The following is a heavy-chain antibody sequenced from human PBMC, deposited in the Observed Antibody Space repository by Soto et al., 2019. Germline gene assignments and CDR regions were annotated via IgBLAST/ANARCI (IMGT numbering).Heavy chain of an antibody. J-gene: IGHJ4*02. V-gene: IGHV4-31*03. CDR3: AREWPGLWFFDY. D-gene: IGHD3-10*01. Sequence: TSETLSLTCTVSGGSISSGGYYWSWIRQHPGKGLEWIGYIYYSGSTYYNPSLKSRVTISVDTSKNQFSLKLSSVTAADTAVYYCAREWPGLWFFDYWGQGTLVTVSS. CDR2: IYYSGST. CDR1: GGSISSGGYY.